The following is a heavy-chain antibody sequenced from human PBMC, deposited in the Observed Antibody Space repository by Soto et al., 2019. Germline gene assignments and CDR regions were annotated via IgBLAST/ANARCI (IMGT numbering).Heavy chain of an antibody. CDR3: ARCPTTVELDV. D-gene: IGHD4-17*01. V-gene: IGHV3-48*03. CDR1: GFSFSAHE. J-gene: IGHJ6*02. CDR2: ISYSAATI. Sequence: GGSLRLSCAASGFSFSAHEMNWVRQVPGKGLEWISYISYSAATIYYADSVKGRFTISRDNAKNSLYLQMNSLRAEDTAVYYCARCPTTVELDVWGQGTTVTVSS.